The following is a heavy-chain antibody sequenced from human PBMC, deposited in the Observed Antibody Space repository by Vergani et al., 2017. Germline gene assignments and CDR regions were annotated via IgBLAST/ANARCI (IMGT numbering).Heavy chain of an antibody. J-gene: IGHJ4*02. V-gene: IGHV3-23*01. CDR1: GFTFSSYA. Sequence: EVQLLESGGGLVQPGGSLRLSCAASGFTFSSYAMSWVRQAPGKGLEWVSAISGSGGSTYYADSVKGRFTISRDNSKNTLYLQMNSLRAEDTAVYYCARDGASHDYGDYVFLDDWGQGTLVTVSS. CDR2: ISGSGGST. D-gene: IGHD4-17*01. CDR3: ARDGASHDYGDYVFLDD.